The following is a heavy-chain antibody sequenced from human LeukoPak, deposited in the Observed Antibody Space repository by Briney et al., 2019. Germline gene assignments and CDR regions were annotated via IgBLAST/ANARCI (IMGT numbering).Heavy chain of an antibody. D-gene: IGHD1-26*01. J-gene: IGHJ5*02. Sequence: PSETLSLTCTVSGGSISSYYWSWIRQPPGKGLEWIGYIYYSGSTNYNPSLKSRVTISVDTSKNQFSLKLSSVTAADTAVYYCARASGSYADAFDPWGQGTLVTVSS. V-gene: IGHV4-59*01. CDR2: IYYSGST. CDR3: ARASGSYADAFDP. CDR1: GGSISSYY.